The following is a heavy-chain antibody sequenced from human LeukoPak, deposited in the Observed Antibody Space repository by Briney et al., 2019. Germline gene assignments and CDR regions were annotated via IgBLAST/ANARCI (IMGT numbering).Heavy chain of an antibody. CDR1: GYTFTSYG. D-gene: IGHD3-3*01. CDR3: ARGYDFWSGSIRVDP. Sequence: VASVKVSCKASGYTFTSYGISWVRQAPGQGLEWMGWISAYNGNTNYAQKLQGRVTMTTDTSTSTAYMELRSLRSDDTAVYYCARGYDFWSGSIRVDPWGQGTLVTVSS. V-gene: IGHV1-18*01. CDR2: ISAYNGNT. J-gene: IGHJ5*02.